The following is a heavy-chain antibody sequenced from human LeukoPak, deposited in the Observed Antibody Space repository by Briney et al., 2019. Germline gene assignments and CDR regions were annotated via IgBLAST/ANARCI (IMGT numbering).Heavy chain of an antibody. CDR3: ARDAWLVGTTNLYYFGY. J-gene: IGHJ4*02. V-gene: IGHV1-2*02. D-gene: IGHD1-26*01. Sequence: GASVKVSCKASEYTFTDYYMHWVRQAPGQGLEWMGWINPNSGDTNYAQKFQGRVTMTRDPSISTAYMELSRLRSDDTAVYYCARDAWLVGTTNLYYFGYWGQGALVTVSS. CDR1: EYTFTDYY. CDR2: INPNSGDT.